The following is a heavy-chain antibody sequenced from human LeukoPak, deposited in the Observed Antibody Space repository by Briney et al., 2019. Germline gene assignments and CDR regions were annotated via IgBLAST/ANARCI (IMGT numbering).Heavy chain of an antibody. CDR2: IQYSGST. Sequence: KPSETLSLTCTVSGGSISSYYWSWIRQPPGKGLEWIGYIQYSGSTNYNPSLKSRVTISVDTSKKQFSLNLSSVIAADAARYHCARTVRGDYVDYWGQGGLVTVSS. D-gene: IGHD4-17*01. CDR1: GGSISSYY. J-gene: IGHJ4*02. V-gene: IGHV4-59*01. CDR3: ARTVRGDYVDY.